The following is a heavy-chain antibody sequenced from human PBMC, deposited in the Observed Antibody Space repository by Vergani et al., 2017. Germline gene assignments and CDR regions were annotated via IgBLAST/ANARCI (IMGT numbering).Heavy chain of an antibody. CDR3: AKYPDIVVVVAATGYFDY. CDR1: GFTLNTYG. Sequence: QVQILQSGGGVVQPGGSLRLSCTLSGFTLNTYGIHWVRQAPGKGLEWVSFIRYDGSSEYYGDSVKGRFTISRDKSQNTLYLQMNSLRAEDTAVYYCAKYPDIVVVVAATGYFDYWGQGTLVTVSS. V-gene: IGHV3-30*02. J-gene: IGHJ4*02. CDR2: IRYDGSSE. D-gene: IGHD2-15*01.